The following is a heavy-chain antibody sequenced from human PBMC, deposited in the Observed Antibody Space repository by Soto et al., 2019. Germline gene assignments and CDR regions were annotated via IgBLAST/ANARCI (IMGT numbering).Heavy chain of an antibody. D-gene: IGHD3-22*01. CDR1: GGSINDYY. J-gene: IGHJ5*02. V-gene: IGHV4-59*01. Sequence: SETLSLTCTVSGGSINDYYWSWIRQPPGKGLEWIGHVSSSGSTKYTPSLQSRVTISVGTSKNQFSLKLNSVTAADTAVYYCARVEGNYYDRSGHYVSWLDPWGQGIMVTVSS. CDR2: VSSSGST. CDR3: ARVEGNYYDRSGHYVSWLDP.